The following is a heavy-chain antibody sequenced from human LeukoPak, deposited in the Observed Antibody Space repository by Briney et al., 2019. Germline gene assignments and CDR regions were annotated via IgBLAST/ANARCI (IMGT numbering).Heavy chain of an antibody. CDR3: ARGGGYFDWLIEY. V-gene: IGHV4-4*02. CDR1: GGSISSSNW. Sequence: SGTLSLTCAVSGGSISSSNWWSWVRQPPGTGLEWIGESYHSGSTNYNPSLKSRVTISVDKSKNQFSLKLSAVTAEYSAGDYWARGGGYFDWLIEYWGQGTLVTVAS. CDR2: SYHSGST. J-gene: IGHJ4*02. D-gene: IGHD3-9*01.